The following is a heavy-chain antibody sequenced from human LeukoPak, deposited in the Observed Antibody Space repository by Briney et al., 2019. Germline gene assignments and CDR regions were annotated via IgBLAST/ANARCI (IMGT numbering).Heavy chain of an antibody. CDR1: GYTFTGYY. D-gene: IGHD3-16*02. CDR2: INPNSGGT. V-gene: IGHV1-2*02. Sequence: GASVKVSCKASGYTFTGYYMHWVRQAPGQGLEWMGWINPNSGGTNYAQKFQGRVTMTRDTSISTAYMELSRLRSDDTAVYYCASLHGSNPLRRRLGYWGQGTLVIVSS. CDR3: ASLHGSNPLRRRLGY. J-gene: IGHJ4*02.